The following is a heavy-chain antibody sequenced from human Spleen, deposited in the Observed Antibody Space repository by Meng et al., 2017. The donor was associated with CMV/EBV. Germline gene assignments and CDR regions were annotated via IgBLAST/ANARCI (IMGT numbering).Heavy chain of an antibody. CDR2: INWNGGST. V-gene: IGHV3-20*04. D-gene: IGHD3-10*01. CDR1: GFRFDDHG. CDR3: ARDRGAGSYYNGYYYGVDV. Sequence: RGSLRLSCAASGFRFDDHGMSWVRQAPGKGLEWVSGINWNGGSTGYADSVQGRFTISRDNAKNSLYLQMNSLRAEDTALYYCARDRGAGSYYNGYYYGVDVWGQGTTVTVSS. J-gene: IGHJ6*02.